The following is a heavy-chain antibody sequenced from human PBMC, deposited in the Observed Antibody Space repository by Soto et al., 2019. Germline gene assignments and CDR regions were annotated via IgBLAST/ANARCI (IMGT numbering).Heavy chain of an antibody. J-gene: IGHJ4*02. CDR1: SGSISSSNW. CDR2: IYHSASI. Sequence: QVQLQESGPGLVKPSGTLSLTCAVSSGSISSSNWWTWVRRPPGKGLEWIGEIYHSASINYNPSLKSRVTMSVDKSKNQFSLELSSVTAADTAVYYCATRVAATFDNWGQGTLVTVSS. D-gene: IGHD6-19*01. V-gene: IGHV4-4*02. CDR3: ATRVAATFDN.